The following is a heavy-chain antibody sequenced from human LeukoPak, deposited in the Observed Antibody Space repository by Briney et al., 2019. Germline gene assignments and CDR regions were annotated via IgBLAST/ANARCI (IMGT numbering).Heavy chain of an antibody. J-gene: IGHJ4*02. CDR2: INHSGTT. V-gene: IGHV4-34*01. CDR1: GGFFSGYY. Sequence: SETLSLTCAVYGGFFSGYYWRWIRQPPGEGMAWMGEINHSGTTNYSPSLQSRVTMSVDTSKNQYSLKLSSVTAADTAVYYCARGGYRYGYLQFDYWGQGTLVTVSS. CDR3: ARGGYRYGYLQFDY. D-gene: IGHD5-18*01.